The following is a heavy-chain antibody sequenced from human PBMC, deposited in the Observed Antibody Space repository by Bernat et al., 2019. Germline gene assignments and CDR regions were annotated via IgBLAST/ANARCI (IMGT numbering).Heavy chain of an antibody. CDR2: INAGNGNT. Sequence: QVQLVQSGAEVKKPGASVKVSCKASGYTFTSYAMHWVRQAPGQRLEWMGWINAGNGNTKYSQKFQGRVTITRDTSASTAYMELSSLRSEDTAVYYCARPANSYGNKLYEYFQHWGQGTLVSVSS. V-gene: IGHV1-3*01. J-gene: IGHJ1*01. D-gene: IGHD5-18*01. CDR1: GYTFTSYA. CDR3: ARPANSYGNKLYEYFQH.